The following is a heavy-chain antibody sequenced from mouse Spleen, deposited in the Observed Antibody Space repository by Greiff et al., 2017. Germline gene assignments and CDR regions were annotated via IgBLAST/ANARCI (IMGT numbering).Heavy chain of an antibody. J-gene: IGHJ2*01. D-gene: IGHD1-1*01. V-gene: IGHV5-17*02. CDR1: GFTFSSFG. CDR3: ARTYGSHFDY. CDR2: ISSGSSTI. Sequence: EVMLVESGGGLVQPGGSRKLSCAASGFTFSSFGMHWVRQAPEKGLEWVAYISSGSSTIYYADTVKGRFTISRDNPKNTLFLQMTSLRSEDTAMYYCARTYGSHFDYWGQGTTLTVSS.